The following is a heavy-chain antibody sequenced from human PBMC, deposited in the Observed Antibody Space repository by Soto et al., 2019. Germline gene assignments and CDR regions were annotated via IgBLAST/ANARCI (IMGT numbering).Heavy chain of an antibody. CDR2: ISSSGTYI. D-gene: IGHD6-19*01. CDR1: GFTFSSYS. J-gene: IGHJ4*02. CDR3: AREAGIAVAGNRPDY. V-gene: IGHV3-21*01. Sequence: GGSLRLSGAASGFTFSSYSMNWVRQAPGKGLEWVSSISSSGTYIYYADSVKDRFAISRDNAKNSLYLQMNSLRAEDTAVYYCAREAGIAVAGNRPDYWGQGTLVTVSS.